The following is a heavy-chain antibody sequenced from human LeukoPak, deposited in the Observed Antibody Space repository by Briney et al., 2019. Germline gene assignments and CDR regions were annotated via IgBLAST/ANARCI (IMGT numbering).Heavy chain of an antibody. CDR2: IWYDGSNK. CDR1: GFTFSSYG. V-gene: IGHV3-33*06. Sequence: GGSLRLSCAASGFTFSSYGMHWVRQAPGKGLEWVAVIWYDGSNKYYADSVKGRFTISRDNSKNTPYLQMNSLRAEDTAVYYCTKDGSGSSDYWGQGTLVTVSS. J-gene: IGHJ4*02. CDR3: TKDGSGSSDY. D-gene: IGHD3-10*01.